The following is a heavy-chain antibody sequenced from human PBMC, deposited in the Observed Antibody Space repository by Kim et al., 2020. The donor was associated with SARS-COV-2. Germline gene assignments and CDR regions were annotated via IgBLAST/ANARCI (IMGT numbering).Heavy chain of an antibody. Sequence: GGSLRLSCAASGFTFSSYEMNWVRQAPGKGLEWVSYISSSGSTIYYADSVKGRFTISRDNAKNSLYLQMNSLRAEDTAVYYCARTWKAYYYYYGMDVWGQGTTVTVSS. CDR1: GFTFSSYE. CDR2: ISSSGSTI. J-gene: IGHJ6*02. D-gene: IGHD1-1*01. CDR3: ARTWKAYYYYYGMDV. V-gene: IGHV3-48*03.